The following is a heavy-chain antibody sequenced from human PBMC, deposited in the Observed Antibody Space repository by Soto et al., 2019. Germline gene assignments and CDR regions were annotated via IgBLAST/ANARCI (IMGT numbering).Heavy chain of an antibody. Sequence: GGSLRLSCAASGFTFSNAWINWVRQAPGKGLEWVGRIKSKTDGGTTDYTAPVKGRFAISRDDSNNMVYLQMNSLKIEDTAVYYCTTDSYSTIIIVRFDYWGHGTLVTVSS. CDR1: GFTFSNAW. CDR2: IKSKTDGGTT. V-gene: IGHV3-15*07. CDR3: TTDSYSTIIIVRFDY. J-gene: IGHJ4*01. D-gene: IGHD3-22*01.